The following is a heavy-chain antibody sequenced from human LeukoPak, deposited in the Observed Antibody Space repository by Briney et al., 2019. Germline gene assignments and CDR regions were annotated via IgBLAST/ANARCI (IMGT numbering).Heavy chain of an antibody. Sequence: PGGSLRLSCAASGFTFSSYAMSWVRQAPGKGLEWVSAISGSGGSTSYADSVKGRFTISRDNSKNTLYLQMNSLRAEDTAVYYCAKPGCSGGSCYPRDYWGQGTLVTVSS. CDR1: GFTFSSYA. V-gene: IGHV3-23*01. J-gene: IGHJ4*02. CDR3: AKPGCSGGSCYPRDY. CDR2: ISGSGGST. D-gene: IGHD2-15*01.